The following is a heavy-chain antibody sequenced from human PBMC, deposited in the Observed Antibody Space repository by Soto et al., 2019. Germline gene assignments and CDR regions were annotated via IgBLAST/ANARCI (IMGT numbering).Heavy chain of an antibody. J-gene: IGHJ5*02. CDR3: ARHVLGQGGWFDP. V-gene: IGHV4-59*08. D-gene: IGHD7-27*01. Sequence: PSETLSLTCTVSGSSISSSYRSWIRQPPGKGLDWIGDIYYSGSTNYNPSLKSRVTISVDTSKNQFSLNLSSVTAADTAVYYCARHVLGQGGWFDPWGQGTLVTVSS. CDR2: IYYSGST. CDR1: GSSISSSY.